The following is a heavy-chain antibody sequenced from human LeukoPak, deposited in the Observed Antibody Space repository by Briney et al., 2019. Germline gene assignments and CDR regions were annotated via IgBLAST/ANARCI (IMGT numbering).Heavy chain of an antibody. CDR3: AKEGDYYGSGAIDY. J-gene: IGHJ4*02. Sequence: QPGGSLRLSCAAYGFTFSSYAMSWVRQAPGKGLEWVSAISGSGGSTYYADSVKGRFTISRDNSKNTLYLQMNSLRAEDTAVYYCAKEGDYYGSGAIDYWGQGTLVTVSS. CDR2: ISGSGGST. CDR1: GFTFSSYA. V-gene: IGHV3-23*01. D-gene: IGHD3-10*01.